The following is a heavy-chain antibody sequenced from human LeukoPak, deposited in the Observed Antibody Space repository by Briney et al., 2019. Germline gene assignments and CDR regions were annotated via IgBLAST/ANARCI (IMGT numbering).Heavy chain of an antibody. CDR1: GGSFSGYY. Sequence: SETLSLTCAVYGGSFSGYYWSWIRQPPGKGLEWIGEINHSGSTNYNPSLKSRVTISVDTSKNQFSLKLSSVTAADTAVYYCARVRYYYRSGGFDYWGQGTLVTVSS. D-gene: IGHD3-10*01. V-gene: IGHV4-34*01. J-gene: IGHJ4*02. CDR3: ARVRYYYRSGGFDY. CDR2: INHSGST.